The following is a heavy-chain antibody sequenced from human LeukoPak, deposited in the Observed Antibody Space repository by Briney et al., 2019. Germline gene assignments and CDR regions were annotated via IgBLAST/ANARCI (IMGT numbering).Heavy chain of an antibody. CDR1: DYSISSGYY. J-gene: IGHJ5*02. V-gene: IGHV4-38-2*02. D-gene: IGHD6-19*01. CDR3: ARANGWYKLRWFDP. CDR2: IYHSGST. Sequence: PSETLSLTCTVSDYSISSGYYWGWIRQPPGKGLEWIGSIYHSGSTYYNPSLKSRVTISVDTSKNQFSLKLSSVTAADTAVYYCARANGWYKLRWFDPWGQGTLVTVSS.